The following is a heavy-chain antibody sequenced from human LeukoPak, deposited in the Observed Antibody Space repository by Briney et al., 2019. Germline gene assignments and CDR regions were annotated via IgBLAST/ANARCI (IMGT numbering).Heavy chain of an antibody. CDR1: GFTFSSYE. J-gene: IGHJ4*02. D-gene: IGHD5-18*01. V-gene: IGHV3-48*03. CDR3: AREGYSYDIDY. CDR2: ISSSGSTI. Sequence: GGSLRLPCAASGFTFSSYEMNWVRQAPGKGLEWVSYISSSGSTIYYADSVKGRFTISRDNAKTSLYLQMNSLRAEDTAVYYCAREGYSYDIDYWGQGTLVTVSS.